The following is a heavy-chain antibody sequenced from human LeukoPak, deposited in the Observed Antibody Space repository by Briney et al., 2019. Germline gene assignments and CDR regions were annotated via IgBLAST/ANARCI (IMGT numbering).Heavy chain of an antibody. Sequence: QPGRSLRLSCAASGFTFSNYGMHWVRQAPGKGLEWVAIISYDGSNKYYADSVKGRFTISRDNSKNTLYLQMNSLRAEDTAVYYCAKSCLDTYYDTLTGSDYWGQGTLVTVSS. V-gene: IGHV3-30*18. CDR1: GFTFSNYG. J-gene: IGHJ4*02. CDR3: AKSCLDTYYDTLTGSDY. CDR2: ISYDGSNK. D-gene: IGHD3-9*01.